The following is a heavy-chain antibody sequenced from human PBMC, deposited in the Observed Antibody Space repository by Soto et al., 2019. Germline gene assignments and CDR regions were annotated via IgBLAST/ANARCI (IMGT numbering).Heavy chain of an antibody. D-gene: IGHD3-16*01. CDR3: ARMETFGSLNWFDP. J-gene: IGHJ5*02. CDR1: GYSFTNND. Sequence: ASVKVSCKASGYSFTNNDVSWVRQATGQGLEWMGWMNPGSGDTGYAQKFQGRVTMTRDISIATAYMELSSLRSDDTAIYYCARMETFGSLNWFDPWGQGTLVTISS. CDR2: MNPGSGDT. V-gene: IGHV1-8*01.